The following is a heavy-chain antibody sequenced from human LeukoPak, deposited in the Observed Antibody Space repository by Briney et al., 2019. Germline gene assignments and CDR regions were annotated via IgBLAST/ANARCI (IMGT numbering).Heavy chain of an antibody. D-gene: IGHD6-13*01. CDR2: ISAYNGNT. Sequence: ASVKVSCKASGYTFTSYGISWVRQAPGQGLEWMGWISAYNGNTNYAQKFQGRVTMTRDTSTSTVYMELSSLRSEDTAVYYCARAECYSSSWYEIDYWGQGTLVTVSS. J-gene: IGHJ4*02. V-gene: IGHV1-18*01. CDR3: ARAECYSSSWYEIDY. CDR1: GYTFTSYG.